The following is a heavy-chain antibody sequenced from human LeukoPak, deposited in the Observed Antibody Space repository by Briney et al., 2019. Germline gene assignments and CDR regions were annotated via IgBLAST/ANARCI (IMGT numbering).Heavy chain of an antibody. CDR1: SGSMSSYY. Sequence: PSETLSLTCAVSSGSMSSYYWSWIRQPPGKGLEWIGHIYYTGVTNYSPSLKRRLTISLDTAMKQFSLNLRSVTDADTAMYYCARGGSGYPLDYWGQGTLVTVSS. V-gene: IGHV4-59*01. D-gene: IGHD3-22*01. CDR3: ARGGSGYPLDY. J-gene: IGHJ4*02. CDR2: IYYTGVT.